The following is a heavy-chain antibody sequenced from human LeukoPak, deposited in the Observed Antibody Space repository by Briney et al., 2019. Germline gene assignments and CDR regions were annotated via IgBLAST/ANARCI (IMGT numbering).Heavy chain of an antibody. CDR3: ATYGSGSYQRFDY. D-gene: IGHD3-10*01. V-gene: IGHV3-30-3*01. Sequence: GTSLRLSCAASGLTFSSYAMHWVRQAPGKGLEWVAVISYDGTNKYYADSVKGRFTISRDNSKNTVYLEMNSLRAEDTAVYYCATYGSGSYQRFDYWGQGTLVTVSS. CDR2: ISYDGTNK. CDR1: GLTFSSYA. J-gene: IGHJ4*02.